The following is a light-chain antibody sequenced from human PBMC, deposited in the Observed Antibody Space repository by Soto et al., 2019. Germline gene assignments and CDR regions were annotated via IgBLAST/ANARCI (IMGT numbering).Light chain of an antibody. CDR2: GAS. Sequence: EIVMTQSPATLSLSPGERATLSCRASQSVSSNLAWYQQKAGQAPRLLINGASTRATGIPARFSGSGSGTEFTLTISSLQSEDFAVYYCQQYNNWPPMYTFGQGTKLEIK. V-gene: IGKV3-15*01. CDR3: QQYNNWPPMYT. J-gene: IGKJ2*01. CDR1: QSVSSN.